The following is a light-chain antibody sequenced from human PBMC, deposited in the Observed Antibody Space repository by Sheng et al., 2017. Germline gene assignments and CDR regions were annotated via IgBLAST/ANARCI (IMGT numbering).Light chain of an antibody. V-gene: IGLV1-40*01. CDR3: QSYDSSLSGSEV. CDR2: DNN. Sequence: QSVLTQPPSVSGAPGQRVTISCTGTSSNIGAGYDVQWYQQLPGTAPKLLIYDNNNRPSGVPDRFSGSKSGTSASLAITGLQAEDEADYYCQSYDSSLSGSEVFGGGTKLTVL. J-gene: IGLJ3*02. CDR1: SSNIGAGYD.